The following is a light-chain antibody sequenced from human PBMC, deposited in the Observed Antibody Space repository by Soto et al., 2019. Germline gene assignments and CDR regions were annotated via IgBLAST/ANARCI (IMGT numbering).Light chain of an antibody. V-gene: IGLV1-47*01. CDR3: AAWDDSLNIPM. CDR2: RNN. CDR1: SSNIGSNY. J-gene: IGLJ3*02. Sequence: QSVLTQPPSASATPGQRVTISRSGSSSNIGSNYAYWYQQLPGTAPKLLVYRNNQRPSGVPDRFSGSQSGTSASLAISGVRSEDEADYYCAAWDDSLNIPMFGGGTQLTVL.